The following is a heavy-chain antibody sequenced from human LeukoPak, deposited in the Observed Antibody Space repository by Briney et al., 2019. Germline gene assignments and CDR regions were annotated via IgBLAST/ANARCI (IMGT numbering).Heavy chain of an antibody. CDR1: GYRFNSNG. CDR3: ARDRTLFDY. CDR2: INTHTGNP. Sequence: ASVKVSCKASGYRFNSNGMNWVRQAPGQGLEWMGWINTHTGNPTYAQGFTGRFVFSLDTSVSTAYLQISSLKTEDTAVYYCARDRTLFDYWGQGTLVTVSS. D-gene: IGHD1-14*01. J-gene: IGHJ4*02. V-gene: IGHV7-4-1*02.